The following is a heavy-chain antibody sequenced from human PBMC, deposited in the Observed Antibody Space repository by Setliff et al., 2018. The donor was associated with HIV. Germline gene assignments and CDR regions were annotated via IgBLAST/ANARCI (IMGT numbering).Heavy chain of an antibody. CDR3: ASARIPTGGTSTSLDF. J-gene: IGHJ4*02. CDR1: GFTFSNYG. Sequence: GGSLRLSCEASGFTFSNYGMHWVRQGLGKGLEWVAFIRSDESETYYADSVKGRFTISRDNSKNTLDLQMISLRIEDTALYFCASARIPTGGTSTSLDFWGQGALVTVSS. CDR2: IRSDESET. D-gene: IGHD1-1*01. V-gene: IGHV3-30*02.